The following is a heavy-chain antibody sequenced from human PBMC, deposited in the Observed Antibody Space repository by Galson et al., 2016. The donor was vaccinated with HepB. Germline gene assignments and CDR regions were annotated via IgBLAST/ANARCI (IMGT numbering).Heavy chain of an antibody. CDR2: INSDGTIS. CDR1: GFAFGSHW. V-gene: IGHV3-74*01. J-gene: IGHJ5*02. Sequence: SLRLSCAASGFAFGSHWMHWVRQVPGKGLVWVSRINSDGTISNYADSVKGRFTISRDNAKNTLDLQMNSLRVEDTAVYYCGRDHSVVLTTAYNWFDPWGQGTLVTVSS. D-gene: IGHD4-23*01. CDR3: GRDHSVVLTTAYNWFDP.